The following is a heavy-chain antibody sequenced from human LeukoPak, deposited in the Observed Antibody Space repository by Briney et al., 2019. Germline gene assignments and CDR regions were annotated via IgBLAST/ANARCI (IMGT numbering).Heavy chain of an antibody. V-gene: IGHV3-20*04. CDR3: ARDLGYCSGNSCYTDY. Sequence: GGSLRLSCAASGFTFDEYGMSWVRQAPGKGLEWVSGINWNGGSTGYADSVKGRFTISRDNAKNSLYLQMNSLRAEDTALYYCARDLGYCSGNSCYTDYWGQGTLVTVSS. CDR1: GFTFDEYG. D-gene: IGHD2-15*01. CDR2: INWNGGST. J-gene: IGHJ4*02.